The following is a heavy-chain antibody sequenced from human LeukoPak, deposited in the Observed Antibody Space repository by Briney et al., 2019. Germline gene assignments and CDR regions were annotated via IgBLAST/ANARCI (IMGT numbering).Heavy chain of an antibody. D-gene: IGHD2-15*01. V-gene: IGHV3-64D*06. CDR2: ISSDGGST. J-gene: IGHJ6*02. CDR3: ERDSSCSGGSCYSWYYYGMDV. CDR1: GFSFSAYG. Sequence: PGGSLRLSCSASGFSFSAYGMHWVRQAPGKGLEYASGISSDGGSTYYADSVKGRFTMSRDNSKNTLFLQMSSLRAEDTAVYYCERDSSCSGGSCYSWYYYGMDVWGQGTTVTVSS.